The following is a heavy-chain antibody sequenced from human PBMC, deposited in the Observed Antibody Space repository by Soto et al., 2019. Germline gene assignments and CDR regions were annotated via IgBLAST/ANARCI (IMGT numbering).Heavy chain of an antibody. J-gene: IGHJ4*02. Sequence: GGSLRLSCAASGFTFSDYYMSWTRQAPGKGLEWLSYISGSGVYTNYADSVKGRFTISRDNSKNSLYLQMNSLTAEDTAVYYCARAERGKSGQKGWGQGTLVTVSS. CDR3: ARAERGKSGQKG. D-gene: IGHD1-26*01. V-gene: IGHV3-11*06. CDR2: ISGSGVYT. CDR1: GFTFSDYY.